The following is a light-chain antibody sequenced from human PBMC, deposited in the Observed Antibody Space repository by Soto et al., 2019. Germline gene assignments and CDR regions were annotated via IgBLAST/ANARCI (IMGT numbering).Light chain of an antibody. J-gene: IGKJ1*01. V-gene: IGKV3-20*01. CDR3: HHYGPAPWT. CDR1: QPVRGNY. CDR2: LAS. Sequence: EIVLAQSPGTLSLSPGERATLSCRASQPVRGNYLAWFQQRPGQPPRLLFYLASTRAAGVPDRFGGSGSGTEFSLTINRLEPEDFAVYYCHHYGPAPWTFGQGTKVEIK.